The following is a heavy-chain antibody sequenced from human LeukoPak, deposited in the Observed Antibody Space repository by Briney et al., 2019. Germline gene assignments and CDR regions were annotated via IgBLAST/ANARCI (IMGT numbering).Heavy chain of an antibody. Sequence: ASVKVSCKASGYTITGYYMHWVRQAPGQGLEWMGWINPNSGGTNYAQKFQGRVTMTRDTSISTAYMELSRLRSDDTAVYYCASLGYCSSTSCFGGASYYYYMDVWGKGTTVTVSS. J-gene: IGHJ6*03. CDR2: INPNSGGT. V-gene: IGHV1-2*02. D-gene: IGHD2-2*01. CDR3: ASLGYCSSTSCFGGASYYYYMDV. CDR1: GYTITGYY.